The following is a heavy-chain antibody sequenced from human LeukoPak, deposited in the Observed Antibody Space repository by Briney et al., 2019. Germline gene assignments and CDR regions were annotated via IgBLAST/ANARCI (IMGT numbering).Heavy chain of an antibody. J-gene: IGHJ5*02. V-gene: IGHV3-7*01. CDR1: GFTFSSYW. Sequence: GGSLRLSCAASGFTFSSYWMSWVRQAPGKRLEWVANIKQDGSEKYYVDSVKGRFTISRDNAKNSLYLQMNSLRAEDTAVYYCARDLSKRMVRGDWFDPWGQGTLVTVSS. D-gene: IGHD3-10*01. CDR2: IKQDGSEK. CDR3: ARDLSKRMVRGDWFDP.